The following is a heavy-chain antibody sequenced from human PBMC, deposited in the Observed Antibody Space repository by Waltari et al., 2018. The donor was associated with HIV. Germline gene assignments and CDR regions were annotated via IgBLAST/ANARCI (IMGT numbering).Heavy chain of an antibody. D-gene: IGHD3-22*01. J-gene: IGHJ4*02. CDR1: GHSSGYCFY. Sequence: QVHLLVSGPGLVKPSETLSLTCAGPGHSSGYCFYWPWLRQAPGEGPEWIGTVYHNGDTYYNPSLKNRVTVSVDTSKNQVSLNLASVTAADTAVYHCASSTNIIVIPPRFFFDKWGPGTLVTVSS. CDR2: VYHNGDT. V-gene: IGHV4-38-2*01. CDR3: ASSTNIIVIPPRFFFDK.